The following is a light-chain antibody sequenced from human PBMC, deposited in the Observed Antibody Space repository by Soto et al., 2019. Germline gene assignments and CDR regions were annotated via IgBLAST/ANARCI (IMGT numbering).Light chain of an antibody. V-gene: IGKV1-27*01. CDR2: AAS. CDR1: QGISNY. Sequence: DIQMTQSPSSLSASVGDRVTITCRASQGISNYLAWYQQKPGKVPKLLIYAASTLQSGVPSRFSGSGSGTDFTLTISSLQPEDVATYYCQKYNSAITFGQGTRREIK. J-gene: IGKJ5*01. CDR3: QKYNSAIT.